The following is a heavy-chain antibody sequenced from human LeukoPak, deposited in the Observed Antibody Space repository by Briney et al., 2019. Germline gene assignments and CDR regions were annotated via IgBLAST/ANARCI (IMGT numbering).Heavy chain of an antibody. Sequence: ASVKVSCKASGGTFSSYAISWVRQAPGQGLEWMGGIIPIFGTANYAQKFQGRVTITADESTSTAYMELSSLRSEDTAVYYCARIVGIASRGYFDYWGQGTLVTVSS. V-gene: IGHV1-69*13. J-gene: IGHJ4*02. CDR2: IIPIFGTA. CDR3: ARIVGIASRGYFDY. CDR1: GGTFSSYA. D-gene: IGHD3-10*01.